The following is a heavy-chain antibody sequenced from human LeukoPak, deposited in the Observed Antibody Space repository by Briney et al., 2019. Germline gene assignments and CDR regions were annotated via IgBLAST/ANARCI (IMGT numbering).Heavy chain of an antibody. CDR3: AKVGEDTTGWYNYYFDY. CDR2: INPKSGGT. J-gene: IGHJ4*02. Sequence: ASVKVSCKASGYSFTGYYMHWLRQAPGQRLEWMGWINPKSGGTNYEQKFQSRVTMTRHTSISTAYMELSSLRSDDAAVYYCAKVGEDTTGWYNYYFDYWGQGTLVTVSS. V-gene: IGHV1-2*02. CDR1: GYSFTGYY. D-gene: IGHD6-19*01.